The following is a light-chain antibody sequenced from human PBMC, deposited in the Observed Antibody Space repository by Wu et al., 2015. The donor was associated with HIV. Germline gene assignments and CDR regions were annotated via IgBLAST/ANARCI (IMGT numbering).Light chain of an antibody. CDR2: GAS. Sequence: EIVLSQSPATLSLSPGERASLSCRASQRIRNSLAWYQQKPGLAPRLLISGASNRATGIPARFSGSGSGTDFTLTISSLEPEDFATYYCQQSSSWPLTFGQGTQLDIK. V-gene: IGKV3-11*01. CDR3: QQSSSWPLT. CDR1: QRIRNS. J-gene: IGKJ5*01.